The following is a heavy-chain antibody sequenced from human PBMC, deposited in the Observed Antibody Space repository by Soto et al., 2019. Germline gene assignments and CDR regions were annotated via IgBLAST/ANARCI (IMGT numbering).Heavy chain of an antibody. CDR3: ARELRSGFHESEYYYFYGMDV. V-gene: IGHV3-48*02. CDR1: GFTFSNYN. D-gene: IGHD3-3*01. Sequence: EVQLVESGGGLVQPGGSLRLSCAASGFTFSNYNMNWVRQAPGTGLEWVSYISSTSTTIHYADSVRGRLTISRDNAKNSLYLQMNSLRDEDTAVYYCARELRSGFHESEYYYFYGMDVWGQGTAVTVSS. CDR2: ISSTSTTI. J-gene: IGHJ6*02.